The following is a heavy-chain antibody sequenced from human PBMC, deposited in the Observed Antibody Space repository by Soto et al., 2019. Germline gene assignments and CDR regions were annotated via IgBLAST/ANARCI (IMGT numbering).Heavy chain of an antibody. J-gene: IGHJ6*03. CDR2: ISSSGSSI. Sequence: GGSLRLSCEASAFSFGSHTMNWVRQAPGKGLEWVSYISSSGSSIYYADSVKGRFTISRDNAKNSLYLQMNSLRAEDTAVYYCARDLYYYYMDVWGKGTTVTVSS. V-gene: IGHV3-21*05. CDR1: AFSFGSHT. CDR3: ARDLYYYYMDV.